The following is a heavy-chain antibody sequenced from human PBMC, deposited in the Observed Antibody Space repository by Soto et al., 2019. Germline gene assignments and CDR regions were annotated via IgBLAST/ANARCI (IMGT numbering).Heavy chain of an antibody. CDR2: INHSGST. CDR1: GGSFSGYY. V-gene: IGHV4-34*01. D-gene: IGHD3-9*01. J-gene: IGHJ6*03. CDR3: ARGRRHYDILTGYYHYYMDV. Sequence: SETLSLTCAVYGGSFSGYYWSWIRQPPGKGLEWIGEINHSGSTNYNPSLKSRVTISVDTSKNQFSLKLSSVTAADTAVYYCARGRRHYDILTGYYHYYMDVWGKGTTVTVSS.